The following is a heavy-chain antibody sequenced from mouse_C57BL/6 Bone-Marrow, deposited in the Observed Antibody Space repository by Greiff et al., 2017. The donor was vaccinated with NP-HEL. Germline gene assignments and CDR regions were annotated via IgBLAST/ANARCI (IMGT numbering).Heavy chain of an antibody. CDR3: TRENYYGRWFDY. J-gene: IGHJ2*01. CDR2: IDPETGGT. Sequence: QVQLQQSGAELVRPGASVTLSCKASGYTFTDYEMHWVKQTPVHGLEWIGAIDPETGGTASNQKFKGTAILTADKSSSTAYMELRSLTSEDSAFYYCTRENYYGRWFDYWGQGTTLTVSS. CDR1: GYTFTDYE. D-gene: IGHD1-1*01. V-gene: IGHV1-15*01.